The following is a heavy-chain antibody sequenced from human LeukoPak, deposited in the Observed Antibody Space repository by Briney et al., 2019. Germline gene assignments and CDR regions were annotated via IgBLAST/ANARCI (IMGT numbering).Heavy chain of an antibody. J-gene: IGHJ4*02. CDR1: GGSFSGYY. Sequence: SETLSLTCADYGGSFSGYYWSWIRQPPGKGLEWIGEINHSGSTNYNPSLKSRVTISVDTSKNQFSLKLSSVTAADTAVYYCARGRKSSSWYDALNYFDYWGQGTLVTVSS. D-gene: IGHD6-13*01. CDR2: INHSGST. V-gene: IGHV4-34*01. CDR3: ARGRKSSSWYDALNYFDY.